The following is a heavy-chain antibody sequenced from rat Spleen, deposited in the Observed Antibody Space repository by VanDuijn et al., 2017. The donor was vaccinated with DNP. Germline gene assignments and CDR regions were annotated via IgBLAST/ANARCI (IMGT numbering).Heavy chain of an antibody. CDR3: ARWNSGHFDY. V-gene: IGHV5-22*01. CDR1: GFTFSDYY. Sequence: EVQLVESGGDLVQPGRSLKLFCAASGFTFSDYYMAWIRQAPTKGLEWVAYIRYDGGYSKYGDSVKGRFTISRDNAKSTLYLQMTSLRSEDMATYYCARWNSGHFDYWGQGVMVPVSS. CDR2: IRYDGGYS. J-gene: IGHJ2*01. D-gene: IGHD4-3*01.